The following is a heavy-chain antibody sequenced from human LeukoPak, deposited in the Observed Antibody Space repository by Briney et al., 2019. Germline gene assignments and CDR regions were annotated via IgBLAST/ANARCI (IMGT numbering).Heavy chain of an antibody. CDR3: VKDGHYGDYVIGWLDP. CDR1: GLTFDDHG. J-gene: IGHJ5*02. CDR2: INWNGDST. V-gene: IGHV3-20*04. Sequence: PGGSLRLSCAASGLTFDDHGMSWVRQAPGKGLQWVSAINWNGDSTSYADSVKGRFTISRDNAKNTLYLQMNSLRVEDTALYYCVKDGHYGDYVIGWLDPWGQGTLVTVSS. D-gene: IGHD4-17*01.